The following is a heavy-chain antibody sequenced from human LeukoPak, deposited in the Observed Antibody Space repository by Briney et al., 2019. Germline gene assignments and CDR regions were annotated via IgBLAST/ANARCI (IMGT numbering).Heavy chain of an antibody. CDR3: ARAPRGLGYFDY. J-gene: IGHJ4*02. V-gene: IGHV4-59*01. D-gene: IGHD7-27*01. Sequence: SETLSLTXTVSGGSISSYYWSWIRQPPGKGLEWIGYIYYNGSTNYNPSLKSRVTISVDTSKNQFSLKLSSVTAADTAVYYCARAPRGLGYFDYWGQGTLVTVSS. CDR2: IYYNGST. CDR1: GGSISSYY.